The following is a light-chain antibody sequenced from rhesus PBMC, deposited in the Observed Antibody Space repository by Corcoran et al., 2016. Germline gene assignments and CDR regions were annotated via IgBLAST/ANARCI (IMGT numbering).Light chain of an antibody. V-gene: IGKV1-69*01. Sequence: DIQMTQSPSPLSASVGDRVTITCRASQGISNWLAWYQQKPGKSPKLLIYRASNLETGVPSRFSGSGFVTDFTLPISSLQPEDIATNYCQQHDNSPFTFGPVTKLYIK. CDR2: RAS. CDR3: QQHDNSPFT. CDR1: QGISNW. J-gene: IGKJ3*01.